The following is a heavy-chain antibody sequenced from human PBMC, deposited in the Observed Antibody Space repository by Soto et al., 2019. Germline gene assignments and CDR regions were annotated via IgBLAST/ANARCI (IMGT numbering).Heavy chain of an antibody. CDR3: ARDTVVVQAAKGTGYYYYGMDV. V-gene: IGHV3-33*01. CDR1: GFTFSSYG. D-gene: IGHD2-2*01. J-gene: IGHJ6*02. Sequence: GGSLRLSCAASGFTFSSYGMHWVRQAPGKGLEWVAVIWYDGSNKYYADSVKGRFTISRDNSKNTLYLQMNSLRAEDTAVYYCARDTVVVQAAKGTGYYYYGMDVWGQGTTVTVYS. CDR2: IWYDGSNK.